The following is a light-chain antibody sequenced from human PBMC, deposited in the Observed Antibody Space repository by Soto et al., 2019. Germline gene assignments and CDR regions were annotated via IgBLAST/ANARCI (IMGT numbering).Light chain of an antibody. CDR1: QYISNY. CDR3: LEYDSYSYA. CDR2: DAT. Sequence: DIQMTQSPSSLSASVGDRVTITCRPSQYISNYLNWYQQKPGKAPKLLIYDATTLESGVPSRFSGRSSDTEFTLTISGLQPDDFATYYCLEYDSYSYAFGQGTKVDIK. V-gene: IGKV1-5*01. J-gene: IGKJ2*01.